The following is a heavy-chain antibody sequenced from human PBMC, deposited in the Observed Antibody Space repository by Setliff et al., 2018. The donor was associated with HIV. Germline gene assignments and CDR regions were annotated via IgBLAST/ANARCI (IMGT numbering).Heavy chain of an antibody. Sequence: SVKVSFKASGYTFASYSFTLLRLVPLQCLYCIVFISPYFVNTNYAQNLHCIVTLNTDTSKMIAYMELRSLRSEDTAVYYCERMDTFMVEIEYWGKGTLVTVSS. J-gene: IGHJ4*02. V-gene: IGHV1-18*01. CDR1: GYTFASYS. CDR2: ISPYFVNT. D-gene: IGHD5-18*01. CDR3: ERMDTFMVEIEY.